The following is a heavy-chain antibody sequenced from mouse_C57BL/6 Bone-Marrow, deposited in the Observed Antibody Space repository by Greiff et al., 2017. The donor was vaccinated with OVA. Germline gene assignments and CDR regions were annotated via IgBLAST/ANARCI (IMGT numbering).Heavy chain of an antibody. D-gene: IGHD3-2*02. CDR2: ISDGGSYT. V-gene: IGHV5-4*01. Sequence: EVKLMESGGGLVKPGGSLKLSCAASGFTFSSYAMSWVRQTPEKRLEWVATISDGGSYTYYPDNVKGRFTISRDNAKNNLYLQMSHLKSEDTAMYYCARETGYVAYWGQGTLVTVSA. J-gene: IGHJ3*01. CDR1: GFTFSSYA. CDR3: ARETGYVAY.